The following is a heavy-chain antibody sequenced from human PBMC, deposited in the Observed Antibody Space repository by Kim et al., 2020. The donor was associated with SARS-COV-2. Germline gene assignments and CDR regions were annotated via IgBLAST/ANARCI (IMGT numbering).Heavy chain of an antibody. CDR1: GYTFTSYY. CDR3: ARDLVRCSGGSCYFRMDV. Sequence: ASVKVSCKASGYTFTSYYMHWVRQAPGQGLEWMGIINPSGGSTSYAQKFQGRVTMTRDTSTSTVYMELSSLRSEDTAVYYCARDLVRCSGGSCYFRMDVWGQGTTVTVSS. CDR2: INPSGGST. V-gene: IGHV1-46*01. D-gene: IGHD2-15*01. J-gene: IGHJ6*02.